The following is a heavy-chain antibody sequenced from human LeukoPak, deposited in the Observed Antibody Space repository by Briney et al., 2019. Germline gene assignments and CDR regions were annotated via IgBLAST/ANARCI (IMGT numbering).Heavy chain of an antibody. D-gene: IGHD5-24*01. CDR2: IYYSGST. Sequence: SETLSLTCTVSGGSISSGGYYWRWIRQHPGKGLEWIGYIYYSGSTYYNPSLKSRVTISVDTSKNQFSLKLSSVTAADTAVYYCARDGVEMATNLWGQGTLVTVSS. CDR3: ARDGVEMATNL. V-gene: IGHV4-31*03. CDR1: GGSISSGGYY. J-gene: IGHJ5*02.